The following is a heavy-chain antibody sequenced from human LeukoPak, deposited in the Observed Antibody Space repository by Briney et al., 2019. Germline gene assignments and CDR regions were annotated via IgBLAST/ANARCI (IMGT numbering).Heavy chain of an antibody. V-gene: IGHV3-30*03. CDR1: GFTFSSYA. Sequence: GGSLRLSWAASGFTFSSYAMYWVRQAPGKWLEWLAVISYDGSNKYHADCVKGRFTISRDNSKNTVYLQMNSLRGEDTAVYYCATDIDPWYYYGMDVWGQGTTVTVSS. D-gene: IGHD2-15*01. CDR2: ISYDGSNK. CDR3: ATDIDPWYYYGMDV. J-gene: IGHJ6*02.